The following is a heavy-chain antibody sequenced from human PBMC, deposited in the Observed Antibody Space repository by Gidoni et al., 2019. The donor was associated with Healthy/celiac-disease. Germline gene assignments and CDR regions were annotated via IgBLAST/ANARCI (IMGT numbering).Heavy chain of an antibody. D-gene: IGHD6-13*01. CDR2: IWYDGSNK. CDR1: GFTFSSYG. J-gene: IGHJ4*02. V-gene: IGHV3-33*01. CDR3: ARDIAAAGSDYFDY. Sequence: QVQLVESGGGVVQPGRSLRLSCAASGFTFSSYGMHWVRQAPGKGLEWVAVIWYDGSNKYYADSVKGRFTISRDNSKNTLYLQMNSLRAEDTAVYYCARDIAAAGSDYFDYWDQGTLVTVSS.